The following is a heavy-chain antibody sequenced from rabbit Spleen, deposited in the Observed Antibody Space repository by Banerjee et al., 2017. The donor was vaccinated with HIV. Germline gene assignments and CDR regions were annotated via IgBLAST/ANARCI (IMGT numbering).Heavy chain of an antibody. D-gene: IGHD8-1*01. CDR1: GFSFSSGYD. V-gene: IGHV1S45*01. CDR3: ARDTGTSFSTYGMDL. CDR2: IYAATGST. J-gene: IGHJ6*01. Sequence: QEQLVESGGGLVKPGASLTLTCKASGFSFSSGYDMCWVRQAPGKGLEWITCIYAATGSTYSANWAKGRFTCSKTSSTTVTLQMTSLTAADTATYFCARDTGTSFSTYGMDLWGPGTLVTVS.